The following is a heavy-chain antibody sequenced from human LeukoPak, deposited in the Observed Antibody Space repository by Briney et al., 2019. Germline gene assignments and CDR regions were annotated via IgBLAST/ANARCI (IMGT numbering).Heavy chain of an antibody. CDR3: ARATTYDILTGYFDY. Sequence: PGGSLRLSCAASGFTVSSYTMNWVRQAPGKGLEWVSSISSSSSYIYYAESVKGRFTMSRDNAKNSLYLQMNSLRAEDTAVYYCARATTYDILTGYFDYWGQGTLVTVSS. CDR2: ISSSSSYI. J-gene: IGHJ4*02. CDR1: GFTVSSYT. D-gene: IGHD3-9*01. V-gene: IGHV3-21*01.